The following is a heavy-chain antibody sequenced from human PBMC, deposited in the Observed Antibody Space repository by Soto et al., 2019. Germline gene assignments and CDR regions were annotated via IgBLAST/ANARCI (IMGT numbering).Heavy chain of an antibody. Sequence: QVQLVQSGAEVKKPGASVKVSCKGLGYNFIKYGINWVRQAPGQGLEWMGWISPYSGYTHSAQKFQGRLTRTTDKAATLAYMELRSLRSADTALYYCTREAIVVIPAAQPSHFDSWGKGTLVTVSS. D-gene: IGHD2-2*01. CDR3: TREAIVVIPAAQPSHFDS. CDR2: ISPYSGYT. J-gene: IGHJ4*02. V-gene: IGHV1-18*01. CDR1: GYNFIKYG.